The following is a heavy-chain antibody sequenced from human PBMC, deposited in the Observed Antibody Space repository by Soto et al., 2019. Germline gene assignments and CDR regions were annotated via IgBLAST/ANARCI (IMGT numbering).Heavy chain of an antibody. V-gene: IGHV1-2*02. CDR2: INPNSGGT. CDR3: VRRHVSATGIDWFDP. D-gene: IGHD6-13*01. Sequence: ASVKVSCKASGYTFSDYYIHWVRQAPGQGLEWMGWINPNSGGTKYAPKFQGGVTITRDTSASTAYMELSSLRSEDTAVYYCVRRHVSATGIDWFDPWGQGTLVTVSS. CDR1: GYTFSDYY. J-gene: IGHJ5*02.